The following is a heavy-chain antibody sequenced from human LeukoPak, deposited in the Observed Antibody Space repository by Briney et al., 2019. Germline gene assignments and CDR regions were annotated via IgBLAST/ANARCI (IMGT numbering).Heavy chain of an antibody. J-gene: IGHJ4*02. V-gene: IGHV3-30*04. CDR2: ISYDGSKK. Sequence: GGSLRLSCAASGFTFSSYAMHWVRQAPGKGLEWVTIISYDGSKKYYADYVKGRFTVSRDNSKNTLYLQMNSLRAEDTAVYYCARNFRDGYNNSFDYWGQGTLVTVSS. CDR1: GFTFSSYA. D-gene: IGHD5-24*01. CDR3: ARNFRDGYNNSFDY.